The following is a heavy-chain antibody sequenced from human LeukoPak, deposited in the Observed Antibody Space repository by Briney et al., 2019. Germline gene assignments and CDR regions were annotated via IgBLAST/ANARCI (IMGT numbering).Heavy chain of an antibody. CDR2: ITPVIETA. CDR1: GYTFTSYG. D-gene: IGHD3-10*01. Sequence: ASVKVSCKASGYTFTSYGISWVRQAPGHGLEWIGKITPVIETANYAQTFQGRVSIYTDKATTTVYMDLSGLRPDDTAEYYCARVNLRGSNYNWFDPWGQGTRVIVSS. V-gene: IGHV1-18*01. J-gene: IGHJ5*02. CDR3: ARVNLRGSNYNWFDP.